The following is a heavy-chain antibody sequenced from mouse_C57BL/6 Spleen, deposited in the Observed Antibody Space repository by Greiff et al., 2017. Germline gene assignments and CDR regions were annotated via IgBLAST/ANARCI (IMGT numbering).Heavy chain of an antibody. CDR3: AREGYDIYAMDY. CDR1: GYTFTDYN. Sequence: EVHLVESGPELVKPGASVKMSCKASGYTFTDYNMHWVKQSHGKSLEWIGYINPNNGGTSYNQKFKGKATLTVNKSSSTAYMELRSLTSEDSAVNYCAREGYDIYAMDYWGQGTSVTVSS. J-gene: IGHJ4*01. CDR2: INPNNGGT. D-gene: IGHD2-2*01. V-gene: IGHV1-22*01.